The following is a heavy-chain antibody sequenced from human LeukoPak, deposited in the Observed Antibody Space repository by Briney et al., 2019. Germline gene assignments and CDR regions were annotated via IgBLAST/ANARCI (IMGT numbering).Heavy chain of an antibody. D-gene: IGHD3-10*01. V-gene: IGHV3-23*01. CDR2: ISGSGGST. CDR1: GFTFSTYW. J-gene: IGHJ4*02. Sequence: PGGSLRLSCAASGFTFSTYWMTWVRQAPGKGLEWVSAISGSGGSTYYADSVKGRFTISRDNSKNTLYLQMNSLRAEDTAVFYCAKENYYGSGEDYWGQGTLVTVSS. CDR3: AKENYYGSGEDY.